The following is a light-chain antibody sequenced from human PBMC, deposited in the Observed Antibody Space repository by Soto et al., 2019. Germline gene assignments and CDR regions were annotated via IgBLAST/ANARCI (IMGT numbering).Light chain of an antibody. CDR2: GAS. CDR1: QSISNNY. Sequence: EIVLTQSPATLSLSPGERATLSCRASQSISNNYLAWYQQKPGQAPKLLIYGASSRATGVPDRFSGSGSVTDFTLTISRLQPEDFAVYFCQQYGSSPRTFGRGTKVDI. CDR3: QQYGSSPRT. J-gene: IGKJ4*02. V-gene: IGKV3-20*01.